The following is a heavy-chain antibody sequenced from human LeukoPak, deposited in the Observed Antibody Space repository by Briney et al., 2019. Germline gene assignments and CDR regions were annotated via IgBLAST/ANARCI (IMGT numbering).Heavy chain of an antibody. V-gene: IGHV4-30-4*01. CDR2: IYYGGST. D-gene: IGHD6-13*01. CDR1: GGSVSSHDYY. J-gene: IGHJ4*02. Sequence: SETLSLTCTVSGGSVSSHDYYWTWIRQPPGKGLEWIGYIYYGGSTSYNPSLKSRVTISVDTSKNQFSLKLSSVTAADTAVYYCARGIAAGGIFDYWGQGALVTVSS. CDR3: ARGIAAGGIFDY.